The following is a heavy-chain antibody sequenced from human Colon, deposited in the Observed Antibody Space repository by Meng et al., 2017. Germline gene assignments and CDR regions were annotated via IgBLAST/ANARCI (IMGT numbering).Heavy chain of an antibody. Sequence: QPQLQESGPGLVKPSETLSLTCTVSGGSISSSDYYWGWIRQPPGKGLEWIGEINHSGSTNYNPSLKSRVTILVDTSKNQFSLKLSSVTAADTAVYYCARVGLYDSSDSFDYWGQGTLVTVSS. V-gene: IGHV4-39*07. J-gene: IGHJ4*02. CDR3: ARVGLYDSSDSFDY. CDR1: GGSISSSDYY. CDR2: INHSGST. D-gene: IGHD3-22*01.